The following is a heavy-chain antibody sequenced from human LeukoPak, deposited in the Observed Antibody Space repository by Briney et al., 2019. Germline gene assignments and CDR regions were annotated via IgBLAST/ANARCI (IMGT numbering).Heavy chain of an antibody. J-gene: IGHJ6*02. D-gene: IGHD5-18*01. CDR1: GYTFTSYY. CDR3: ARDLETDTAMVPTASYGMDV. Sequence: GASVKVSCKASGYTFTSYYMHWVRQAPGQGLEWMGIINPSCGSTSYAQKFQGRVTMTRDTSTSTVYMELSSLRSEDTAVYYCARDLETDTAMVPTASYGMDVWGQGTTVTVSS. CDR2: INPSCGST. V-gene: IGHV1-46*01.